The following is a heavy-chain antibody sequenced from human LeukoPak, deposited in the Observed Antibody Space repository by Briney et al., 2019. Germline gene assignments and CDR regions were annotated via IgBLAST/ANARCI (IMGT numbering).Heavy chain of an antibody. CDR2: FHVSGTT. Sequence: SETLSLTCTVSGGSLSGRSWSWIRQPPGKGLEWIGYFHVSGTTNYNPSLQSRVTISVDMSKNQFSLRLSSVTAAATAVYFCARGSGWYDPWGQGTLVTVSS. CDR3: ARGSGWYDP. D-gene: IGHD3-10*01. CDR1: GGSLSGRS. V-gene: IGHV4-59*11. J-gene: IGHJ5*02.